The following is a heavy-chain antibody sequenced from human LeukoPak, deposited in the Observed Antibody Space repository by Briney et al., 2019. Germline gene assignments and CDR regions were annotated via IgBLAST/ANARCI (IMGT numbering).Heavy chain of an antibody. CDR3: ARFSRHYCTNGVCYFNYFDY. CDR2: INHSGST. Sequence: SETLSLTCTVSGGSISSYYWSWIRQPPGKGLEWIGEINHSGSTNYNPSLKSRVTISVDTSKNQFSLKLSSVTAADTAVYYCARFSRHYCTNGVCYFNYFDYWGQGTLVTVSS. D-gene: IGHD2-8*01. J-gene: IGHJ4*02. CDR1: GGSISSYY. V-gene: IGHV4-34*01.